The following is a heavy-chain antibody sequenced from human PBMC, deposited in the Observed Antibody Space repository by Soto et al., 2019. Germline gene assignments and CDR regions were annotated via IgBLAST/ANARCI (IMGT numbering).Heavy chain of an antibody. CDR2: IIPIFGTA. V-gene: IGHV1-69*13. J-gene: IGHJ1*01. D-gene: IGHD3-22*01. CDR3: ASDAPYYYDSSGYYRAEYFQH. Sequence: SVKVSCKASGGTFSSYAISWVRQAPGQGLEWMGGIIPIFGTANYAQKFQGRVTITADESTSTAYMELSSLRSEDTAVYYCASDAPYYYDSSGYYRAEYFQHWGQGTLVTVSS. CDR1: GGTFSSYA.